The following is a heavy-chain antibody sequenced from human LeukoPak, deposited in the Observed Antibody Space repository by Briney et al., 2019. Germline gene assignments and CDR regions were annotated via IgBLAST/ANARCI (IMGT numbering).Heavy chain of an antibody. J-gene: IGHJ4*02. D-gene: IGHD3-10*01. V-gene: IGHV3-23*01. CDR2: IGGRDGST. Sequence: GGSLRLSCAASGFTFSSYGMSWVRQAPGKGLEWVSAIGGRDGSTYYADSVRGRFTISRDNSKNTLYVQMNSLRAEDTAVYYCAKGHYYGSGSLDYWGQGTLVTVSS. CDR3: AKGHYYGSGSLDY. CDR1: GFTFSSYG.